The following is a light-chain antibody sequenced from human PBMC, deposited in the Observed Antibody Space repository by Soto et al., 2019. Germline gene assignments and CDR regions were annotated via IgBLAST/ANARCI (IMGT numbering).Light chain of an antibody. CDR3: ATWEVTLSRPYV. Sequence: QSVLTQPPSASGTPGQRVTISCSGSSSNIGSNYVYWYQQLPGAAPRLLIYRNTQRPSGVPDRFSGSKSGTSASLAISGLRSEDEADYYCATWEVTLSRPYVFGTGTKLTVL. CDR1: SSNIGSNY. CDR2: RNT. J-gene: IGLJ1*01. V-gene: IGLV1-47*01.